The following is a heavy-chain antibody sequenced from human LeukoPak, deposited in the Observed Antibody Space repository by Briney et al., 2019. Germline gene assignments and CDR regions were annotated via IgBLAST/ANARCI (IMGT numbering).Heavy chain of an antibody. V-gene: IGHV3-23*01. Sequence: GGSLRLSCAVSGLTFSRYAINWVRQPPGKGLEWVSIISNSGGISVYADSVKGRFTISRDNSKNTLYLQMSSLRAEDTAVYYCARDLAVAGAYWGQGTLVTVSS. CDR3: ARDLAVAGAY. J-gene: IGHJ4*02. D-gene: IGHD6-19*01. CDR2: ISNSGGIS. CDR1: GLTFSRYA.